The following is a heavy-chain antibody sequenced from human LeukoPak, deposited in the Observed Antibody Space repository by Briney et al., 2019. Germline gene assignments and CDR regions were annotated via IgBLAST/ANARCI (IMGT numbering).Heavy chain of an antibody. Sequence: GGSLRLSCAASGFTVSNNYMSWVRQAPGKGLEWVSVIYSGGSTYYADSVKGRFTISRDNAKDSLYLQMNSLRAEDTAVYYCARDSGRASSDKSTPDAFDIWGQGTMVTVSS. CDR3: ARDSGRASSDKSTPDAFDI. J-gene: IGHJ3*02. CDR1: GFTVSNNY. CDR2: IYSGGST. D-gene: IGHD3-22*01. V-gene: IGHV3-66*01.